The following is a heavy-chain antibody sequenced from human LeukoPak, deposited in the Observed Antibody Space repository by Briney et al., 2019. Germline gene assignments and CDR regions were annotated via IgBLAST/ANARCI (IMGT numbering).Heavy chain of an antibody. CDR2: TRKDGSEK. CDR1: GFTFSTYW. V-gene: IGHV3-7*01. Sequence: GGSLRLSCGASGFTFSTYWMSWVRQAPGKGLEWVANTRKDGSEKYYVDSVKGRFTISRDNTKNSLYLQMNSLRAEDTAVYYCAREAEEAFDIWGQGTMVTVSS. CDR3: AREAEEAFDI. J-gene: IGHJ3*02. D-gene: IGHD1-14*01.